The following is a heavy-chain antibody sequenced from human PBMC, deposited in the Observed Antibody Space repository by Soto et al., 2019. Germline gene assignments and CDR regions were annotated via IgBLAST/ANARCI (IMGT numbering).Heavy chain of an antibody. J-gene: IGHJ6*02. CDR2: INHSGST. CDR3: ARGKAASSGGSDAWDYYYYGMDV. Sequence: SETLSLTCTVYGGSFSGYYWSWIRQPPVKGLEGIGEINHSGSTNYNPSLKSRVTISVDTSKNQFSLKLSSVTAADTAVYYCARGKAASSGGSDAWDYYYYGMDVWGQGTTVTVSS. CDR1: GGSFSGYY. D-gene: IGHD6-19*01. V-gene: IGHV4-34*01.